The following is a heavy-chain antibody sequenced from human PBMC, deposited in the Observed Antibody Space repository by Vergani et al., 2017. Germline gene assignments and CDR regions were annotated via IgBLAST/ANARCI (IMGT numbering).Heavy chain of an antibody. CDR3: ARWGNEKRLDS. D-gene: IGHD1-1*01. CDR1: GFTFSSHG. Sequence: QVQLVESEGGVVQPGRSLTLSCVASGFTFSSHGMHWVRQAPGKGLEWVAVIWYDGCNKYYGDSVKGPFTISRDNSKNTLYLQMNSLRVEDTAVYYCARWGNEKRLDSWRQGSLVTVSS. V-gene: IGHV3-33*01. J-gene: IGHJ5*01. CDR2: IWYDGCNK.